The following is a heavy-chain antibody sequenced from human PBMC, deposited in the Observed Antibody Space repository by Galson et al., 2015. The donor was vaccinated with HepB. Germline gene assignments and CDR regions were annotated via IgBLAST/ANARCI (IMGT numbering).Heavy chain of an antibody. V-gene: IGHV1-3*01. J-gene: IGHJ6*02. CDR2: INAGNGNT. D-gene: IGHD2-2*01. CDR1: GYTFTSYA. Sequence: SVKVSCKASGYTFTSYAMHWVRQAPGQRLEWMGWINAGNGNTKYSQKFQGRVTITRDTSASTAYMELSSLRSEDTAVYYCARGGDIVVVPAAMRYYYYGMDVWGQGTTVTVSS. CDR3: ARGGDIVVVPAAMRYYYYGMDV.